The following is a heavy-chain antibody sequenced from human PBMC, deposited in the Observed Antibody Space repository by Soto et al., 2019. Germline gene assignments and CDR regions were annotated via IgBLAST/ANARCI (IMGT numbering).Heavy chain of an antibody. V-gene: IGHV3-73*01. Sequence: GSLRLSCAASGFTFSGSAMHWVRQASGKGLEWVGRIRSKANSYATAYAASVKDRFTISRDDSKNTAYLQMNSLKTEDTAVYYCTREKAYSSSWYFDYWGQGTLVTVSS. CDR3: TREKAYSSSWYFDY. CDR2: IRSKANSYAT. D-gene: IGHD6-13*01. J-gene: IGHJ4*02. CDR1: GFTFSGSA.